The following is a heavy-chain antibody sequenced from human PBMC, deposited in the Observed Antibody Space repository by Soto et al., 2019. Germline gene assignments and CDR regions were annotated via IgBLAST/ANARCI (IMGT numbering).Heavy chain of an antibody. CDR3: GCRVEDISYDYYGMEV. CDR1: GGSVRSNNW. V-gene: IGHV4-4*02. J-gene: IGHJ6*04. D-gene: IGHD2-15*01. Sequence: AETLSLTCAVSGGSVRSNNWWFWVRQPPGKGLEWIGEIHHREITNLNPSLKSRVTISVDRSKNEFSLKVKSVTAADTAVYYCGCRVEDISYDYYGMEVWGKGTTVSVSS. CDR2: IHHREIT.